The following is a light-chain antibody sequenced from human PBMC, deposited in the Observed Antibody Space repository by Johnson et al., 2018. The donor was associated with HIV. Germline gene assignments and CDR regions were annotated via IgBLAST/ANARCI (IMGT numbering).Light chain of an antibody. V-gene: IGLV1-51*01. J-gene: IGLJ1*01. CDR1: TSKIGNNY. CDR2: DSN. CDR3: GTWDSSLRAGTRDV. Sequence: QPVLTQPPSVSAAPGQKVTISCSGSTSKIGNNYVSWYQHLPGAAPKLLIYDSNKRPSGIPDRFSGSKSGTSATLGITGLQTEDEADYFCGTWDSSLRAGTRDVFGTGTKVTVL.